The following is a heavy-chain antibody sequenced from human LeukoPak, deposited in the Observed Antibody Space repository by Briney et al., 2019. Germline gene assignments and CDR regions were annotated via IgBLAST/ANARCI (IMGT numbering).Heavy chain of an antibody. CDR3: ASVRRGFGEFSKYYSYYYMDV. CDR1: GGSISSSSYY. CDR2: IYYSGST. D-gene: IGHD3-10*01. Sequence: SETLSLTCTVSGGSISSSSYYWGWVRQPPGKGLEWIGSIYYSGSTYYNPSLKSRVTISVDTSKNQFSLKLSSVTAADTAVYYCASVRRGFGEFSKYYSYYYMDVWGKGTTVTISS. J-gene: IGHJ6*03. V-gene: IGHV4-39*01.